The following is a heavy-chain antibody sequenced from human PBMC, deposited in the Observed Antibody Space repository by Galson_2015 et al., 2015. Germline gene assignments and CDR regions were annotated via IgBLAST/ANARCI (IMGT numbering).Heavy chain of an antibody. J-gene: IGHJ5*02. Sequence: SLRLSCAASGFTFSGYWMHWVRQAPGKGLTWVSRIKSDGSSTTYADSVKGRFTISRDNAKNILYLQMNSLRADDTAVYYCTRSDWFDPWGQGTLVTVSS. CDR3: TRSDWFDP. CDR2: IKSDGSST. V-gene: IGHV3-74*01. CDR1: GFTFSGYW.